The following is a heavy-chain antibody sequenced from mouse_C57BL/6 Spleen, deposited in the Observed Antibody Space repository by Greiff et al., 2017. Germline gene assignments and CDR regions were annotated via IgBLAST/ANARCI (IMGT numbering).Heavy chain of an antibody. V-gene: IGHV1-55*01. CDR1: GYTFTGYW. J-gene: IGHJ3*01. CDR3: ASYYGYDQVFAY. D-gene: IGHD2-2*01. Sequence: QVQLQQPGAELVKPGASVKMSCKASGYTFTGYWITWVKQRPGQGLEWIGDIYPGSGSTNYNEKFKSKATLTVDTSSSTAYMQLSSLTSEDSAVYYCASYYGYDQVFAYWGQGTLVTVSA. CDR2: IYPGSGST.